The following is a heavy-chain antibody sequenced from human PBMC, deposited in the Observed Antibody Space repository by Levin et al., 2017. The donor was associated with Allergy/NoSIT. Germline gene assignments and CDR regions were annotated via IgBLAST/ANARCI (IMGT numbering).Heavy chain of an antibody. Sequence: GGSLRLSCAASGFTFSSYAMSWVRQAPGKGLEWVSAISGSGGSTYYADSVKGRFTISRDNSKNTLYLQMNSLRAEDTAVYYCAKDRVPHYYTPRTPILAYYYYGMDVWGKGTTVTVSS. D-gene: IGHD3-3*01. J-gene: IGHJ6*04. CDR1: GFTFSSYA. CDR3: AKDRVPHYYTPRTPILAYYYYGMDV. V-gene: IGHV3-23*01. CDR2: ISGSGGST.